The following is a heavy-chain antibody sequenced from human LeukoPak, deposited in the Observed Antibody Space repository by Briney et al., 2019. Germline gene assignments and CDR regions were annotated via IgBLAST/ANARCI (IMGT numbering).Heavy chain of an antibody. J-gene: IGHJ4*02. D-gene: IGHD3-22*01. CDR1: GYTFTNYA. V-gene: IGHV1-2*04. CDR3: ARDYYYDSSGYVFDY. Sequence: ASVKVSCKASGYTFTNYAIHWVRQAPGQGLEWMGWTNPNSGGTNYAQKFQGWVTMTRDTSISTAYMELSRLRSDDTAVYYCARDYYYDSSGYVFDYWGQGTLVTVSS. CDR2: TNPNSGGT.